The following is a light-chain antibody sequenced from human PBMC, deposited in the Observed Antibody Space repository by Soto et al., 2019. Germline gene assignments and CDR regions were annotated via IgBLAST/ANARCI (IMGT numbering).Light chain of an antibody. J-gene: IGKJ4*01. Sequence: EIVMTQSPATLSVSPGERATLSYRASQSVGNNLAWYQQQPGQAPRLLIHGASTRATGVPGRFSGSGSGTEFTLTIASLQSEDFAVYYCQQYHDWPPLTFGGGTKVEIK. CDR2: GAS. CDR3: QQYHDWPPLT. CDR1: QSVGNN. V-gene: IGKV3-15*01.